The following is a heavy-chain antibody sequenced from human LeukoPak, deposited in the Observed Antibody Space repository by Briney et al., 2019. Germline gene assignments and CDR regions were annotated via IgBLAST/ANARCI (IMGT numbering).Heavy chain of an antibody. CDR1: GGSFSGYY. Sequence: ASETLSLTCAVYGGSFSGYYWSWIRQPPGKGLEWIGEINHSGGTNYNPSLKSRVTISVDTSKNQFSLKLSSVTAADTAVYYCARGRMIYCSSTSCAMIGDYWGQGTLVTVSS. CDR3: ARGRMIYCSSTSCAMIGDY. V-gene: IGHV4-34*01. CDR2: INHSGGT. D-gene: IGHD2-2*01. J-gene: IGHJ4*02.